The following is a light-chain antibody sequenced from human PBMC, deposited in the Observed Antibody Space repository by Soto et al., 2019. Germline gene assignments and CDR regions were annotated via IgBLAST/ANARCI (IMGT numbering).Light chain of an antibody. J-gene: IGLJ2*01. CDR1: TGAVTSGHY. CDR3: VLSYSGAQAV. Sequence: QAVVTQDPSLTVSPGGTVTLTCGSSTGAVTSGHYPYWFQQKPGQAPRTLIYDTSNKHSWTPARFSGSLLGGKAALTLSGAQPEDEAEYYCVLSYSGAQAVFGGGTKLTVL. V-gene: IGLV7-46*01. CDR2: DTS.